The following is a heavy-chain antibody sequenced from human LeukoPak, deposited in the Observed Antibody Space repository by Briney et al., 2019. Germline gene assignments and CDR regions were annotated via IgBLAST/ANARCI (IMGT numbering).Heavy chain of an antibody. Sequence: GGSLRLSCAASGFTFSSYGMHWVRQAPGKGLEWVAFIRYDGSNKYYADSVKGRFTISRDNSKNTLYLQMNSLRAEDTAVYYCAKEDGAGYSSGWLNYYYYYYMDVWGKGTTATISS. CDR3: AKEDGAGYSSGWLNYYYYYYMDV. J-gene: IGHJ6*03. CDR1: GFTFSSYG. V-gene: IGHV3-30*02. CDR2: IRYDGSNK. D-gene: IGHD6-19*01.